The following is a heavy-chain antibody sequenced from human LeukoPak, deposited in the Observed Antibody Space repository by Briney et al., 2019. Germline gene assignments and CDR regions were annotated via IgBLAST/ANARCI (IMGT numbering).Heavy chain of an antibody. D-gene: IGHD7-27*01. V-gene: IGHV4-4*02. CDR1: GGSIGSSNW. CDR3: AKRGNWGFFDY. CDR2: IYHSGST. J-gene: IGHJ4*02. Sequence: SETLSLTCAVSGGSIGSSNWWSWVRQPPGKGLEWIGEIYHSGSTNYNPSLKSRVTILIDTSKNQFSLKLGSATAADTAVYYCAKRGNWGFFDYWGQGTLVTVSS.